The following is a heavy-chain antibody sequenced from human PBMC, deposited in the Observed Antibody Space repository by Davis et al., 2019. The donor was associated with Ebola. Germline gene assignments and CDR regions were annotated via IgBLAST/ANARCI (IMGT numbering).Heavy chain of an antibody. CDR2: IYYSGST. J-gene: IGHJ5*02. Sequence: PSETLSLTCTVSGGSISSYYWSWIRQPPGKGLEWIGYIYYSGSTNYNPSLKSRVTISVDTSKNQFSLKLSSVTAADTAVYYCARVSHGDYGLGQWFDPWGQGTLVTVSS. V-gene: IGHV4-59*01. D-gene: IGHD4-17*01. CDR1: GGSISSYY. CDR3: ARVSHGDYGLGQWFDP.